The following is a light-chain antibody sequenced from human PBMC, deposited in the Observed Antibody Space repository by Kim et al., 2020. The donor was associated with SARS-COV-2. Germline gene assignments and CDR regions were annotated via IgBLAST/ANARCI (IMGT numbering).Light chain of an antibody. V-gene: IGKV4-1*01. J-gene: IGKJ3*01. CDR1: QSVLYSSNNKNN. CDR3: QQYYSTPFT. CDR2: WAS. Sequence: DIVMTQSPDSLAVSLGERATINCKSSQSVLYSSNNKNNLAWYQQKPGQPPKLLIYWASTRESGVPDRFSGSGSGTDFTLTISSLQAEDGAVYYCQQYYSTPFTFGPGTKVDIK.